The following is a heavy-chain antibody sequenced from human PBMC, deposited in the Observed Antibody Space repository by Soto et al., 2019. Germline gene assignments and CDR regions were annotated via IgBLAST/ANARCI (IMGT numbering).Heavy chain of an antibody. D-gene: IGHD6-13*01. CDR3: ARDRGAQYSSSLDY. J-gene: IGHJ4*02. Sequence: QVQLVQSGAEVKKPGASVKVSCKASGYTFTGYYMHWVRQAPGQGLEWMGWINPNSGGTNYAQKCQGWVNMTRDTSISTAYMELSRLRSDDTAVYYCARDRGAQYSSSLDYWGQGTLVTVSS. CDR1: GYTFTGYY. V-gene: IGHV1-2*04. CDR2: INPNSGGT.